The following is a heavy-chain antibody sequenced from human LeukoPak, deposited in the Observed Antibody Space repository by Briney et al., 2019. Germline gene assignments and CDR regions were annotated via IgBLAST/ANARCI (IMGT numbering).Heavy chain of an antibody. CDR1: GLTFRNYW. D-gene: IGHD4-23*01. J-gene: IGHJ4*02. Sequence: GGSLRLSCAASGLTFRNYWMSWVRQAPGKGLEWVANIKQDGSEKYYVDSVKGRFTISRDNAKNSLYLQMNSLRAEDTAVYYCARTSSAVVTQHFDYWGQGTLVTVSS. CDR2: IKQDGSEK. CDR3: ARTSSAVVTQHFDY. V-gene: IGHV3-7*01.